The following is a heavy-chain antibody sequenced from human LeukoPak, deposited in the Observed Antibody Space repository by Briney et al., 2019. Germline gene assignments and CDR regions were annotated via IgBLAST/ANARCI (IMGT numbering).Heavy chain of an antibody. Sequence: SETLSLTCTVSGGSISSGSYYWSWIRQPAGKGLEWIGRIYTSGSTNYNPSLKSRVTISVDTSKNQFSLKLSSVTAADTAVYYCARVRWLHAMDVWGKGTTVTVSS. CDR2: IYTSGST. CDR1: GGSISSGSYY. CDR3: ARVRWLHAMDV. J-gene: IGHJ6*04. V-gene: IGHV4-61*02. D-gene: IGHD5-24*01.